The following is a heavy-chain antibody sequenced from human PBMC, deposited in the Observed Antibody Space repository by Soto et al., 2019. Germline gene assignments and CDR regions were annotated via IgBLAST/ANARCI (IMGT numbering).Heavy chain of an antibody. D-gene: IGHD3-22*01. CDR1: GGSISSGCYY. Sequence: SETLSLTCTVSGGSISSGCYYWSWIRQHPGKGLEWIGYIYYSGSTYYNPSLKSRVTISVDTSKNQFSLKLSSVTAADTAVYYCARGDSWEDYYDSSGYPAFWFDPWGQGTLVTVSS. V-gene: IGHV4-31*03. CDR3: ARGDSWEDYYDSSGYPAFWFDP. J-gene: IGHJ5*02. CDR2: IYYSGST.